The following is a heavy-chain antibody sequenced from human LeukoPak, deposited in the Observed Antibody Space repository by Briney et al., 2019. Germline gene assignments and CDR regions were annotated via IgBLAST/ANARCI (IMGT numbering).Heavy chain of an antibody. CDR2: INPYSGGT. Sequence: ASVKVSCKASGYTFTVYYIHWVRQAPGQGLEWMGRINPYSGGTNYAQNFQGRVTMTRDTSISTAYMELSRLRSDDTALYYCARDTDCYDSSGYSLDAFDIWGQGTMVTVSS. J-gene: IGHJ3*02. V-gene: IGHV1-2*06. CDR3: ARDTDCYDSSGYSLDAFDI. D-gene: IGHD3-22*01. CDR1: GYTFTVYY.